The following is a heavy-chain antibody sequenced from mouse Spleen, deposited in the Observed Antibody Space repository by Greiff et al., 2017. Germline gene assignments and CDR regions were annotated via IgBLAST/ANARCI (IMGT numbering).Heavy chain of an antibody. CDR3: ARQGYGNYFDY. CDR1: GFTFSDYY. CDR2: ISNGGGST. Sequence: EVKLVESGGGLVQPGGSLKLSCATSGFTFSDYYMYWVRQTPEKRLEWVAYISNGGGSTYYPDTVKGRITISRDNAKNTLYLQMSRRKSEDTAMYYCARQGYGNYFDYWGQGTTLTVSS. J-gene: IGHJ2*01. D-gene: IGHD2-10*02. V-gene: IGHV5-12*02.